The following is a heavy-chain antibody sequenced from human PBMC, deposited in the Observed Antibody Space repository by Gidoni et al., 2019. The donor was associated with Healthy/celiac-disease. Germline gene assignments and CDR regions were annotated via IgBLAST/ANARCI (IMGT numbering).Heavy chain of an antibody. CDR2: IWYDGSNK. Sequence: QVQLVESGGGVVQPGRSLRLSCAASGFPFSSYGMHWVRQAPGKGLEWVAVIWYDGSNKYYADSVKGRFTISRDNSKNTLYLQMNSLRAEDTAVYYCARDRNGDYYFDYWGQGTLVTVSS. J-gene: IGHJ4*02. D-gene: IGHD4-17*01. CDR3: ARDRNGDYYFDY. V-gene: IGHV3-33*01. CDR1: GFPFSSYG.